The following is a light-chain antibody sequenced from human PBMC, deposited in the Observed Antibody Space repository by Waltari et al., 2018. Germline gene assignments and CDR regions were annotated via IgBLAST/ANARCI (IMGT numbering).Light chain of an antibody. J-gene: IGKJ4*01. Sequence: DIVMTQSPDSLAVSLGERATINCRSSQSVLYSPTNQNYLAWYQQKPGQSPKLLIFWASTRQSGVPDRFSGSGSGTEFTLTISSLQADDVAVYYCQQYYSTPPLTFGGGTKVEIK. CDR3: QQYYSTPPLT. V-gene: IGKV4-1*01. CDR1: QSVLYSPTNQNY. CDR2: WAS.